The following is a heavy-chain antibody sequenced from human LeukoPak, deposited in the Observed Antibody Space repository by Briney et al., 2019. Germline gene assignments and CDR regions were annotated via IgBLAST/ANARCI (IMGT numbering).Heavy chain of an antibody. J-gene: IGHJ3*02. CDR1: GYSISSGYY. CDR2: IYHSGST. V-gene: IGHV4-38-2*02. Sequence: SETLSLTCTVSGYSISSGYYWGWIRQPPGKGLEWIGSIYHSGSTYYNPSLKSRVTISVDTSKNQFSLKLSSVTAADTAVYYCARDQAFDIWGQGTMVTVSS. CDR3: ARDQAFDI.